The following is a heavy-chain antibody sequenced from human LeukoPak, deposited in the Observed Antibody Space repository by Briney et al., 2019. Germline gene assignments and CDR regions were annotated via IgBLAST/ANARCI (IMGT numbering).Heavy chain of an antibody. CDR1: GYSFTSYW. D-gene: IGHD3-16*01. CDR3: AREFTDLAGGIFGY. V-gene: IGHV5-51*01. J-gene: IGHJ4*02. Sequence: GESLKISCKGFGYSFTSYWIGWVRQMPGKGLEWMGIIYPGDSDTRNSPSFQGQVTISAAQSISTAYLQWSSLKASDTAMYYCAREFTDLAGGIFGYWGQGTLVTVSS. CDR2: IYPGDSDT.